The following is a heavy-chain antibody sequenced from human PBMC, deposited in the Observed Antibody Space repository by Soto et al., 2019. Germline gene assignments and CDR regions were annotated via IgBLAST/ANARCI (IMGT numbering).Heavy chain of an antibody. V-gene: IGHV3-48*01. Sequence: PGGSLRLSCAASGFTFSNYSMNWFRQAPAMGLEWVSYITGSRSTIYYAASVRGRFTISRDNAKNTLYLQMKSLRAEDTAVYYCARDPPATRHGMDVWGQGTTVTVSS. J-gene: IGHJ6*02. CDR1: GFTFSNYS. CDR2: ITGSRSTI. CDR3: ARDPPATRHGMDV.